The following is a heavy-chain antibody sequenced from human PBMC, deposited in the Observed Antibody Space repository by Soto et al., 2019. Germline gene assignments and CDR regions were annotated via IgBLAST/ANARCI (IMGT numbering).Heavy chain of an antibody. CDR1: CGSISSGDYY. CDR3: ARVHVRYYFDY. J-gene: IGHJ4*02. V-gene: IGHV4-30-4*01. Sequence: SETLSLTCTVSCGSISSGDYYWSWIRQPPGKGLEWIGYIYYSGSTYYNPSLKSRVTISVDTSKNRFSLKLSSVTAADTAVYYCARVHVRYYFDYWGKGTLVTDSS. CDR2: IYYSGST.